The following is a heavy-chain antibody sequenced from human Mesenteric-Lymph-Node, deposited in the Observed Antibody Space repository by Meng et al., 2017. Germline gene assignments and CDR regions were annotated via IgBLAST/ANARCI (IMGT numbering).Heavy chain of an antibody. CDR3: AREGWLQEWGYYYYGMDV. CDR2: IYTSGST. D-gene: IGHD5-24*01. CDR1: GGSISSGSYY. Sequence: SETLSLTCTVSGGSISSGSYYWSWIRQPAGKGLEWIGRIYTSGSTNYNPSLKSRLTISVDTSKNQFSLKLSSVTAADTAVYYCAREGWLQEWGYYYYGMDVWGQGTTVTVSS. J-gene: IGHJ6*02. V-gene: IGHV4-61*02.